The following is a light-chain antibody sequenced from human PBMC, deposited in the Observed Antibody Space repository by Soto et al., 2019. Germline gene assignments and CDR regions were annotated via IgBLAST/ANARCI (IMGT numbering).Light chain of an antibody. CDR1: SGDVGDYNY. V-gene: IGLV2-14*01. J-gene: IGLJ2*01. CDR2: EVS. Sequence: QSALTQPASVSGSPGQSITISCTETSGDVGDYNYVSWYQQHPGKAPKLMIFEVSNRPSGISHRFSGSKSGNTASLTISGLQAEDEADYSCSSYTTRSPLLVFAGGTKLTVL. CDR3: SSYTTRSPLLV.